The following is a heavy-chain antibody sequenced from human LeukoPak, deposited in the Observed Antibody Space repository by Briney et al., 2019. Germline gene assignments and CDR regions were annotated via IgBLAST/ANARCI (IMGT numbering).Heavy chain of an antibody. CDR2: INHNGNN. D-gene: IGHD3-22*01. V-gene: IGHV4-34*01. J-gene: IGHJ4*02. CDR3: ARGRDYYDRSGRLDY. Sequence: SETLSLTCAVYGSSFSGYYWTWIRQPPGKGLEWIGEINHNGNNNYNTSLKSRVSISADTSMTQFSLNLTSVTAADTAVYYCARGRDYYDRSGRLDYWDQGTLVTVSS. CDR1: GSSFSGYY.